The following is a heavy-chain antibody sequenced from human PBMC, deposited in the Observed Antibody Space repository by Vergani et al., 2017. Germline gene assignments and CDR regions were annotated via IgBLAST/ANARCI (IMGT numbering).Heavy chain of an antibody. J-gene: IGHJ6*03. Sequence: EVQLVESGGGLVKPGGSLRLSCAASGFTFSSYSMNWVRQAPGKGLEWVSSISSSSSYIYYADSVKGRFTISRDNAKNSLYLQMNSLRAEDTAVYYCARHPTVTAYYYYYMDVWGKGTTVTVSS. D-gene: IGHD4-11*01. CDR2: ISSSSSYI. CDR1: GFTFSSYS. V-gene: IGHV3-21*01. CDR3: ARHPTVTAYYYYYMDV.